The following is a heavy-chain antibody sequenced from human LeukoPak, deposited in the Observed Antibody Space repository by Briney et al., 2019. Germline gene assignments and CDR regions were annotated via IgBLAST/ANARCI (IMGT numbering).Heavy chain of an antibody. CDR1: GESLNSYY. CDR3: ARGAWATRLGS. Sequence: SETLSLTCAVYGESLNSYYWSRVRQPPGEGLEWIGEIYESGTTEYNPSLKSRVTISVVPSKQQFSLSLSSVTAADTAVYYCARGAWATRLGSWGLGTPVIVSS. J-gene: IGHJ4*02. D-gene: IGHD2-15*01. V-gene: IGHV4-34*01. CDR2: IYESGTT.